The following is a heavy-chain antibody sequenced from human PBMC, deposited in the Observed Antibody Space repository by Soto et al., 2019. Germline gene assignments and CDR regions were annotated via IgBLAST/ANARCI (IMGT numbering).Heavy chain of an antibody. D-gene: IGHD2-2*01. CDR2: ISSSSGYI. CDR3: ARSRQYQLLS. Sequence: GGSLRLSCAASGFTFSSYSMNWVRQAPGKGLEWVSSISSSSGYIYYADSVKGRFTISRDNAKNSLYLQMNSLRAEDTAVYYCARSRQYQLLSWGQGTLVTVSS. J-gene: IGHJ4*02. CDR1: GFTFSSYS. V-gene: IGHV3-21*01.